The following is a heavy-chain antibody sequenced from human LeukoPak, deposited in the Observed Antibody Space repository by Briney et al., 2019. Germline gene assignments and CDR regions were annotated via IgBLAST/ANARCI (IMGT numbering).Heavy chain of an antibody. Sequence: ASVKVSCTASGGTFSSYAISWVRQAPGQGLEWMGGIIPIFGTANYAQKFQGRVTITADESTSTAYMELSSLRSEDTAVYYCARVGGYDILTGYYTLDYWGQGTLVTVSS. CDR3: ARVGGYDILTGYYTLDY. D-gene: IGHD3-9*01. J-gene: IGHJ4*02. CDR1: GGTFSSYA. V-gene: IGHV1-69*13. CDR2: IIPIFGTA.